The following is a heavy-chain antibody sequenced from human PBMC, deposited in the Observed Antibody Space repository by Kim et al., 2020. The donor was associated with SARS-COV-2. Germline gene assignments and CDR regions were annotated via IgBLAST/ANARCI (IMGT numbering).Heavy chain of an antibody. CDR3: ARTTQK. CDR2: YYSGST. D-gene: IGHD1-1*01. J-gene: IGHJ4*02. Sequence: YYSGSTYYTPSLKSRVTISVDTSKNLFSRKLSSVTAADTAVYYCARTTQKWGQGTLVTVSS. V-gene: IGHV4-31*02.